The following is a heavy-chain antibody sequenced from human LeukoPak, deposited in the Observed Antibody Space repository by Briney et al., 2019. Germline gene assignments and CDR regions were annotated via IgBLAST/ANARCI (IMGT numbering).Heavy chain of an antibody. CDR3: AKSDSSSSDAFDI. CDR1: GGSISCGDYY. CDR2: IYYSGST. J-gene: IGHJ3*02. Sequence: PSQTLSLTCTVSGGSISCGDYYWSWIRQPPGKGLEWIGYIYYSGSTYYNPSLKSRVTISVDTSKNQFSLKLSSVTAADTAVYYCAKSDSSSSDAFDIWGQGTMVTVSS. D-gene: IGHD3-22*01. V-gene: IGHV4-30-4*08.